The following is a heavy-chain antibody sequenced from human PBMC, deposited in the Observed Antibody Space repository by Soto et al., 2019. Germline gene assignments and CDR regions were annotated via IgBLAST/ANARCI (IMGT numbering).Heavy chain of an antibody. CDR1: GFTFSSYG. Sequence: QVQLVESGGGVVQPGRSLRLSCAASGFTFSSYGMHWVRQAPGKGLEWVAVIWNDGSNKYYADSVKGRFTISRDNSKNTLYLQMNSGRAEDTAVYYCARDQGGTYYYDSSGYKAFDYRGQGTPVTVS. D-gene: IGHD3-22*01. V-gene: IGHV3-33*01. CDR3: ARDQGGTYYYDSSGYKAFDY. J-gene: IGHJ4*02. CDR2: IWNDGSNK.